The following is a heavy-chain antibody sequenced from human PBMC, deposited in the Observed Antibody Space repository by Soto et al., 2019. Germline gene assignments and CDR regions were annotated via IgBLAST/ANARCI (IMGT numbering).Heavy chain of an antibody. CDR1: GFTFNNYA. V-gene: IGHV3-23*01. D-gene: IGHD3-10*01. J-gene: IGHJ4*02. CDR3: AKGRGGSGSLTPRVDF. CDR2: ISGGGDTT. Sequence: EVQLLESGGGLVQPGGSLRLSCAASGFTFNNYAMTWVRQAPGKGVEWVSAISGGGDTTSYADSVKGRFTVSRDGSKNTLYLQMSSLRAEDTALYYCAKGRGGSGSLTPRVDFWGKGTLVTVSS.